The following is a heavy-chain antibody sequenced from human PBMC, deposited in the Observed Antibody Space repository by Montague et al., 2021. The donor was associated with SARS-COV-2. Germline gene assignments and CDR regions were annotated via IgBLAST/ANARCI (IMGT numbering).Heavy chain of an antibody. Sequence: TLSLTCTVYGGSISSDDYYWSWNPQPTGKGLEWNGYIHYSGTTYYNPSLKSRVTISVDTSKNQFSLKLRSVTAADTAVFYCARDPSSWGQGTLVTVSS. CDR3: ARDPSS. V-gene: IGHV4-30-4*08. CDR2: IHYSGTT. J-gene: IGHJ5*02. CDR1: GGSISSDDYY.